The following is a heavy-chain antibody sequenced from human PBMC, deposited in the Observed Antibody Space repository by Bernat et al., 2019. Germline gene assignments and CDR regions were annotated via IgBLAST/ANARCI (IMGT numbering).Heavy chain of an antibody. CDR3: ARIGTVRGVPLVFDY. CDR1: GFTFSSYA. Sequence: QVQLVESGGGVVQPGRSLRLSCAASGFTFSSYAMHWVRQAPGKGLEWVAVISYDGSNKYYADSVKGRFTISRDNSKNTLYLQMNSLRAEDTAVYYCARIGTVRGVPLVFDYWGQGTLVTVSS. D-gene: IGHD3-10*01. CDR2: ISYDGSNK. J-gene: IGHJ4*02. V-gene: IGHV3-30-3*01.